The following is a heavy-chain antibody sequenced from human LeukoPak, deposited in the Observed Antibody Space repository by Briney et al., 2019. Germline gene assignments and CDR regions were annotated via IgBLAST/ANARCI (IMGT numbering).Heavy chain of an antibody. V-gene: IGHV5-51*01. CDR1: GYGFTSYW. J-gene: IGHJ3*02. D-gene: IGHD3-22*01. CDR3: ARGLSGYYWAFDI. Sequence: GESLKISCKASGYGFTSYWIGWVRQMPGKGLEWMGSIYPGDSDTRYSPSFQGQVTISADESISTAYLQWSSLKASDTAMYYCARGLSGYYWAFDIWGQGTMVTVSS. CDR2: IYPGDSDT.